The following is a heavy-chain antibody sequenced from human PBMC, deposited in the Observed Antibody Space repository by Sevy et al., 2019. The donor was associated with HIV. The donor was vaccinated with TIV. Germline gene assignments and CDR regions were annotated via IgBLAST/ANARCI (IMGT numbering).Heavy chain of an antibody. CDR2: FDPEDDET. V-gene: IGHV1-24*01. D-gene: IGHD3-22*01. Sequence: ASVKVSCMVSGYTLSELSMHWVRQAPGNGLEWMGSFDPEDDETIYAQKFQGRVTMTEDTSTDTVYMELNNLRSEDTAVYYCATTKDHYDSSGSPFDYWGQGTLVTVSS. J-gene: IGHJ4*02. CDR1: GYTLSELS. CDR3: ATTKDHYDSSGSPFDY.